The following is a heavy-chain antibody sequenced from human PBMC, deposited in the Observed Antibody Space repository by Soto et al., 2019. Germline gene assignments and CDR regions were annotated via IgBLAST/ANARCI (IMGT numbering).Heavy chain of an antibody. CDR2: INSDGSST. V-gene: IGHV3-74*01. D-gene: IGHD2-21*01. CDR3: ARDRRVNYYYYMDV. CDR1: GFTFSSYW. Sequence: LRLSCAASGFTFSSYWMHWVRQAPGKGLVWVSRINSDGSSTSYADSAKGRFTISRDNAKNTLYLQMNSLRAEDTAVYYCARDRRVNYYYYMDVWGKGTTVTVSS. J-gene: IGHJ6*03.